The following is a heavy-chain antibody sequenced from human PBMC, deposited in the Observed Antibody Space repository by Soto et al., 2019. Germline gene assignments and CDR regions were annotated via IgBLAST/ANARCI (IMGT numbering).Heavy chain of an antibody. D-gene: IGHD1-26*01. Sequence: GGSLRLACAASGFIFSTYAMSWVRQAPGKGLEWVSVVGSGGGPTYYADSVRGRFTVSRDNSKNTLFLQMNSLTAEDTALYYCAKDRPFGATTGSTIDYWGQGALVTVSS. CDR3: AKDRPFGATTGSTIDY. J-gene: IGHJ4*02. CDR1: GFIFSTYA. V-gene: IGHV3-23*01. CDR2: VGSGGGPT.